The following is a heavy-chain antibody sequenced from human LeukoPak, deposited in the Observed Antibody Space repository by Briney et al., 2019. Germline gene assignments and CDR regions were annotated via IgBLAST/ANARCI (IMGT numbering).Heavy chain of an antibody. CDR3: ARAGGEGAAAGTYYVY. D-gene: IGHD6-13*01. CDR2: ISSSGGST. CDR1: GFNFSSYA. Sequence: GGSLRLSCAASGFNFSSYAMHWVRQAPGEGLEYVSAISSSGGSTYYANSVKGRFTISRDNSKHTLYLQMGSLRAEDMAVYYCARAGGEGAAAGTYYVYWGQGTLVTVSS. J-gene: IGHJ4*02. V-gene: IGHV3-64*01.